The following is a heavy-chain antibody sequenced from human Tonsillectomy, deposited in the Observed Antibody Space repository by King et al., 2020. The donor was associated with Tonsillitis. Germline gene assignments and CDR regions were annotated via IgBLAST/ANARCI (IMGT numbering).Heavy chain of an antibody. Sequence: VQLVESGGGVVQPGRSLRLSCAASGFTFRNYAMHWVRQDPGKGLEWVAIISYDGTNTFYADSVKGRFTISRDSAKNTLYLQMSSLRPEDTAMYYCARDPFSWDLPFDYWGQGTLVTVPS. CDR2: ISYDGTNT. V-gene: IGHV3-30*04. CDR1: GFTFRNYA. J-gene: IGHJ4*02. CDR3: ARDPFSWDLPFDY. D-gene: IGHD1-26*01.